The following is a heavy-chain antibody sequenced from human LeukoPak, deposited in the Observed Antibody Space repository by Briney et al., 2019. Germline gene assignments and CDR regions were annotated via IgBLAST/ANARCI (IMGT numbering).Heavy chain of an antibody. V-gene: IGHV3-48*03. CDR1: GFTFSSYE. Sequence: PGGSLRLSCAASGFTFSSYEMNWVRQAPGKGLEWVSYISSSGSTIYYADSVKGRFTISRDNAKNSLCLQMNSLRAEDTAVYYCARDGATVTRSYWYFDLWGRGTLVTVSS. CDR3: ARDGATVTRSYWYFDL. J-gene: IGHJ2*01. CDR2: ISSSGSTI. D-gene: IGHD4-17*01.